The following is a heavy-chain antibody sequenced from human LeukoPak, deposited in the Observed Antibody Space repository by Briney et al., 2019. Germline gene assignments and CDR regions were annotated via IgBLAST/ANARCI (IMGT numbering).Heavy chain of an antibody. Sequence: SETLSLTCTVSGGSISSGGYYWSWIRQHPGKGLEWIGYIYYSGSTYYNPSLKSRVTISVDTSKNQFSPKLSSVTAADTAVYYCARELVGAISFDYWGQGTLVTVSS. CDR3: ARELVGAISFDY. D-gene: IGHD1-26*01. CDR1: GGSISSGGYY. J-gene: IGHJ4*02. CDR2: IYYSGST. V-gene: IGHV4-31*03.